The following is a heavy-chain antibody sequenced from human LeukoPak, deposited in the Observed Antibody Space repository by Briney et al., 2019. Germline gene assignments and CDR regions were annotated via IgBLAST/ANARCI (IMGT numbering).Heavy chain of an antibody. D-gene: IGHD3-9*01. CDR3: VRDYDILTGYEAV. CDR2: MNPNSGGT. V-gene: IGHV1-2*02. J-gene: IGHJ4*02. Sequence: ASVKASCKASGYTFTRYYMHWVRQAPGQGLEWMGWMNPNSGGTNYAQKFQGRVTMTRDTSISTAYMELSRLRSDDTAVYYCVRDYDILTGYEAVWGQGTLVTVSS. CDR1: GYTFTRYY.